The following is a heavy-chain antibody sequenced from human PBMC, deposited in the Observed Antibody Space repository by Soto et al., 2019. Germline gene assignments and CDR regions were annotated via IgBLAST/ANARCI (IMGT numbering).Heavy chain of an antibody. CDR1: GFTFSSYT. J-gene: IGHJ4*02. CDR3: AKKGVVGGDSSSWYSWIDY. CDR2: ISGSGHST. D-gene: IGHD6-13*01. V-gene: IGHV3-23*01. Sequence: EVQLLESGGGLVQPGGSLRLSCAASGFTFSSYTMSWVRQAPGKGLEWVSAISGSGHSTYYADSVKGRFTISRDNSKNTLYLQMNSLRAEDTAVYYCAKKGVVGGDSSSWYSWIDYWGQGTLVTVSS.